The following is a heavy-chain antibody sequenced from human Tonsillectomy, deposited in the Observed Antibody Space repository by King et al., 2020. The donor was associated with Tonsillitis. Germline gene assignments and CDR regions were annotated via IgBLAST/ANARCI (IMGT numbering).Heavy chain of an antibody. CDR3: ARSVLPAAKRIGYWFDP. D-gene: IGHD2-2*01. J-gene: IGHJ5*02. CDR2: IIPMYGTA. CDR1: GGTFSRDG. Sequence: VQLVESGAEVKKPGSSVKVSCKASGGTFSRDGISWVRQAPGQGLEWMGGIIPMYGTANYAQKFQGRGTITADESTSTAYMELSSLRSVDTAVYYCARSVLPAAKRIGYWFDPWGQGTLVTVSS. V-gene: IGHV1-69*01.